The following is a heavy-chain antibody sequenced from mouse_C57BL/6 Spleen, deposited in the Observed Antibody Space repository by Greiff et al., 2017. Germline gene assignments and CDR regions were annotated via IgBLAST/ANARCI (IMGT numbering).Heavy chain of an antibody. J-gene: IGHJ4*01. CDR1: GFTFTDSW. CDR2: IVPGDGST. CDR3: ARSDYAMDY. Sequence: VQLQQSGAELMKPGASVKLSCTATGFTFTDSWIEWVKQRPGHGLEWIGEIVPGDGSTNYNEKFKGKATFTADTSSNTAYLQLSSLTTEDSAIYCSARSDYAMDYWGQGTSVTVSS. V-gene: IGHV1-9*01.